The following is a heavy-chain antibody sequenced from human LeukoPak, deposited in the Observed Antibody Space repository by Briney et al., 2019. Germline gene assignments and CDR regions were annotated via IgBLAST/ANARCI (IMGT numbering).Heavy chain of an antibody. CDR1: GYTFTSYD. CDR2: MNPNSGNT. D-gene: IGHD4-4*01. CDR3: ARGGDYSNYPRAASASFDY. J-gene: IGHJ4*02. Sequence: ASVKVSCKASGYTFTSYDINWVRQATGQGLEWMRWMNPNSGNTGYAQKFQGRVTMTRNTSISTAYMELSSLRSEDTAVYYCARGGDYSNYPRAASASFDYWGQGTLVTVSS. V-gene: IGHV1-8*01.